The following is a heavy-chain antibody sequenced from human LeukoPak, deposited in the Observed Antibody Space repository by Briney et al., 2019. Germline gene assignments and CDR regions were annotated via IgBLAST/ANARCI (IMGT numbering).Heavy chain of an antibody. CDR3: ARDRSGYEPENWFDP. CDR1: GFTFSSYG. V-gene: IGHV3-33*01. D-gene: IGHD5-12*01. J-gene: IGHJ5*02. Sequence: GGSLRLSCAASGFTFSSYGMHWVRQAPGKGLEWVAVIWYDGGNKYYADSVKGRFTISRDNSKNTQYLQMNSLRAEDTAVYYCARDRSGYEPENWFDPWGQGTLVTVSS. CDR2: IWYDGGNK.